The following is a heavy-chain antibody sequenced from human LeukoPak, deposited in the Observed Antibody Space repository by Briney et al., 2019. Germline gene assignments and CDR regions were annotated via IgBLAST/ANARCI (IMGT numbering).Heavy chain of an antibody. V-gene: IGHV3-23*01. J-gene: IGHJ6*03. CDR2: ISVSGST. CDR3: ANNYDYVWGSYRLEGYYYYMDV. Sequence: PGGSLRLSCAASGFTLSSYAMSWVRQGPGKGLEWVSAISVSGSTYYAASVKGRFTISRDNSKNTLYLQMNSLRAEDTAVYYCANNYDYVWGSYRLEGYYYYMDVWGKGTTVTVSS. D-gene: IGHD3-16*02. CDR1: GFTLSSYA.